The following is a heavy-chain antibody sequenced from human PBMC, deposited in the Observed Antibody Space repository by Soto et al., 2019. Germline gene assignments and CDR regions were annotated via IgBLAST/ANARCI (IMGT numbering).Heavy chain of an antibody. Sequence: SETLSLTCTVSGDSITTRYWSWIRQPPGKGLEWIGYIYHTGDNYNPSLMSRASMSLDTSKNLSSLRLRSVTAADTAVYSCAGGDHWRLVDYWGRGNLVTVSS. V-gene: IGHV4-59*11. CDR3: AGGDHWRLVDY. CDR1: GDSITTRY. J-gene: IGHJ4*02. CDR2: IYHTGD. D-gene: IGHD3-16*01.